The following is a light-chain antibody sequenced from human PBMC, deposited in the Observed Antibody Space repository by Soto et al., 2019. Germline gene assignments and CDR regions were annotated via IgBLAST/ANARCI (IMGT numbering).Light chain of an antibody. CDR2: DAS. V-gene: IGKV1-5*01. CDR1: QSISSW. J-gene: IGKJ1*01. Sequence: DIQITQSPSTLSASVGDRVTITWRASQSISSWLAWYQQKPGKAPKILIYDASRMKSGEPPRVSKSGAGGPFSPTIRSLQRGDPRSDSWHECSESTLRFGRGTKVDIK. CDR3: HECSESTLR.